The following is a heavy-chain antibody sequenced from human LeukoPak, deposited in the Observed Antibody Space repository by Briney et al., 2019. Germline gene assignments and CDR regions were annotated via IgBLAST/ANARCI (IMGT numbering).Heavy chain of an antibody. D-gene: IGHD3-10*01. CDR1: GGSISSYY. J-gene: IGHJ5*02. CDR3: ARDLSYGSGGWFDP. Sequence: PSETLSLTCTVSGGSISSYYWSWIRQPPGKGLEWIGYIYYSGSTNYNPSLKSRVTISVDTSKNQFSLKLSSVTAADTAVYYCARDLSYGSGGWFDPWGQGTLVTVSS. CDR2: IYYSGST. V-gene: IGHV4-59*01.